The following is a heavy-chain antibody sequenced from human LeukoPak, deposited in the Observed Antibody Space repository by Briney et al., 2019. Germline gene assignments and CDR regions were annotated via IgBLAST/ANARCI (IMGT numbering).Heavy chain of an antibody. Sequence: SETLSLTCIVSGGSISSDNYYWSWIRQPPGEGLEEIGSFHGGLIFYKSFLTSRVTISVDTSKSQFSLKLSSVTAADTAVYYCARGRRGYGYVDYWGQGTLVTVSS. J-gene: IGHJ4*02. CDR1: GGSISSDNYY. D-gene: IGHD5-18*01. CDR2: FHGGLI. V-gene: IGHV4-39*07. CDR3: ARGRRGYGYVDY.